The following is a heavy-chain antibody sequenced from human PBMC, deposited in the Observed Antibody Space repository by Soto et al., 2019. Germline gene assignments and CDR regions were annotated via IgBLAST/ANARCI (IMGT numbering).Heavy chain of an antibody. D-gene: IGHD1-26*01. V-gene: IGHV3-7*01. Sequence: LRLCCAASGFTFSSYYMSWVRHAQGKGLELVANVNGDWIDVYXFXXXXXXXTXXXXXXKNXXYLXXXVXGXXXXAVYYCAKWGGAGSDYWGQGTLVTVSS. CDR3: AKWGGAGSDY. CDR2: VNGDWIDV. J-gene: IGHJ4*02. CDR1: GFTFSSYY.